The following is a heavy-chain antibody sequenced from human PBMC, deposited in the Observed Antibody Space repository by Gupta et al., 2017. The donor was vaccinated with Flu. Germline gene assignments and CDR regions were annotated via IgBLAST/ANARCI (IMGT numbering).Heavy chain of an antibody. J-gene: IGHJ5*02. D-gene: IGHD3-16*01. CDR1: GDSMIGYY. CDR3: ARLLFTSEGGGWCDP. V-gene: IGHV4-59*01. Sequence: QVQLQESGPGLVKSSETLSLTCTVSGDSMIGYYWAWLRQPPGRGLEWIGYIHYSGNTYDNSSLKSRVTIELGSSNDHFSLNLISVTAADTAVYYCARLLFTSEGGGWCDPWGHGTLVAVSS. CDR2: IHYSGNT.